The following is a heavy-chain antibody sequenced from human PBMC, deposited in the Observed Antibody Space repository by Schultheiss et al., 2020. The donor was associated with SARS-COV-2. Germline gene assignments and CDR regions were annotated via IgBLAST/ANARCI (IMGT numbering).Heavy chain of an antibody. V-gene: IGHV3-7*03. CDR3: VSGIGWTLDY. D-gene: IGHD3/OR15-3a*01. CDR1: GFTFSTYG. J-gene: IGHJ4*02. Sequence: GGSLRLSCAASGFTFSTYGMHWVRQAPGKGLEWVANIKGDGTEKNYVDSVKGRFTISRDNAKNSLYLLMNSLRAEDTAIYYCVSGIGWTLDYWGQGTLVTVSS. CDR2: IKGDGTEK.